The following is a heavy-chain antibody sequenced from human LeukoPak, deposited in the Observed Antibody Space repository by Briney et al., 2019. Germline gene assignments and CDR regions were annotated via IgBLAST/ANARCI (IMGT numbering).Heavy chain of an antibody. CDR3: AKEYNWNIHALDY. CDR2: LMGSGGST. CDR1: VFTFSSYA. Sequence: GGSLRLSCAASVFTFSSYAMSWVRQAPGEGRGWGSGLMGSGGSTYYAASVKGRFNFSRENTKNTMYLQMNSLRAEDTAVYYCAKEYNWNIHALDYWGQGTLVTVS. V-gene: IGHV3-23*01. D-gene: IGHD1/OR15-1a*01. J-gene: IGHJ4*02.